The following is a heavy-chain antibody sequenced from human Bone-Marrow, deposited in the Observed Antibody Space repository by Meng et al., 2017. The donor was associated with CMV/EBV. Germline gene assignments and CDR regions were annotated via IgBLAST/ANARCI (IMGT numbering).Heavy chain of an antibody. CDR2: ISGSGGIT. V-gene: IGHV3-23*01. CDR3: AKGDVVVPAAIRPGYYFYYGMDV. D-gene: IGHD2-2*02. CDR1: GFIFSSYA. J-gene: IGHJ6*02. Sequence: GESLKISCAASGFIFSSYAMSWVRQAPGKGLEWVSAISGSGGITYYADSVKGRFTISRDNSKTTLYLQMNSLRAEDTAVYYCAKGDVVVPAAIRPGYYFYYGMDVWGQGTTVTVSS.